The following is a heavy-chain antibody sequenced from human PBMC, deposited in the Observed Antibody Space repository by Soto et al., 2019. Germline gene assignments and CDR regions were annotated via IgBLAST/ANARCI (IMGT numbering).Heavy chain of an antibody. Sequence: SETLSLTCAVSGGSISSSNWWSWVRQPPGKGLEWIGEIYHSGSTNYNPSLKSRVTISVDKSKNQFSLKLSSVTAADTAVYYCATDPPYHSSGYRNDKGTVFVWGQGTLVTVSS. CDR1: GGSISSSNW. CDR2: IYHSGST. D-gene: IGHD3-22*01. CDR3: ATDPPYHSSGYRNDKGTVFV. J-gene: IGHJ4*02. V-gene: IGHV4-4*02.